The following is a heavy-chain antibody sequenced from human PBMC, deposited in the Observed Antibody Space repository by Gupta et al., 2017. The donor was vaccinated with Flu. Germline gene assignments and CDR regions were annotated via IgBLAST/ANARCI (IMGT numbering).Heavy chain of an antibody. J-gene: IGHJ4*02. CDR3: ARVVRTGDYYFDY. V-gene: IGHV4-59*07. Sequence: QVQLQESGPGLVKPSATLSLPCTLSARSTRRSYCSWTRQPPGKGLEWTGYIDYSGSTNYNPSLKSRVTISVDTSKNQFSLKLSSVTAADTAVYYCARVVRTGDYYFDYWGQGTLVTVSS. CDR2: IDYSGST. CDR1: ARSTRRSY. D-gene: IGHD7-27*01.